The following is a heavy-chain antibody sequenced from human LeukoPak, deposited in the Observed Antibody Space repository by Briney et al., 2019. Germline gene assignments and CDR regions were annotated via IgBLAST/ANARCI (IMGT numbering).Heavy chain of an antibody. Sequence: SETLSLTCVVSGYSISSGYYWSWIRQPAGKGLEWIGRIYSGGSTNYNPSLKSRVTMSVDTSKNQFSLKLTFVTAADTAVYYCARDLDTSGWCNFDYWGQGALVTVSS. D-gene: IGHD6-19*01. V-gene: IGHV4-4*07. CDR2: IYSGGST. CDR1: GYSISSGYY. CDR3: ARDLDTSGWCNFDY. J-gene: IGHJ4*02.